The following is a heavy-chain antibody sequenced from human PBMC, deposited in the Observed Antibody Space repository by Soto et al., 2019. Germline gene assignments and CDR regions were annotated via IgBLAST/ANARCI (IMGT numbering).Heavy chain of an antibody. Sequence: SETLSLTCSVSGGSITSGGFSWSWIRQSPGRGLEWLGYIYDSGRAYYKPSLKSRVTISLDRSNNQFSLKLDSMTAADTAVYYCARGDGSSGRFSDWCGPWGQARMVTGSS. CDR2: IYDSGRA. V-gene: IGHV4-30-2*06. J-gene: IGHJ5*02. D-gene: IGHD1-26*01. CDR3: ARGDGSSGRFSDWCGP. CDR1: GGSITSGGFS.